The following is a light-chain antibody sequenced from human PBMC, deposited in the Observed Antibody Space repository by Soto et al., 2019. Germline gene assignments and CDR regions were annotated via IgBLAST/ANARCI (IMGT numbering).Light chain of an antibody. J-gene: IGKJ1*01. CDR2: GPS. CDR1: QSVSSN. Sequence: EIVMTQSPATLSVSPGERATLSCRASQSVSSNVAWFQQKPGQAPRLLIYGPSSRAAGVPARFSGSGSGTEFTLTISSQQSEDFAVYYCQQYNNWPRTFGQGTKVEIK. V-gene: IGKV3-15*01. CDR3: QQYNNWPRT.